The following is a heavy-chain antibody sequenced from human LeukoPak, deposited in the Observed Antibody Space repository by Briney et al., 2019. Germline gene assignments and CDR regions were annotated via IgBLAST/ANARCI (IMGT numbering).Heavy chain of an antibody. CDR1: GGSISSSRYY. J-gene: IGHJ5*02. Sequence: SETLSLTCTVAGGSISSSRYYWGWLRHPPGKGLEWTASIYYSGSTYYNPSLKIRVTISVDTSKNQFSLKRSSVAAADTAVYYCARHGSGSYSNGFDPWGQGTLVTVSS. D-gene: IGHD3-10*01. CDR2: IYYSGST. CDR3: ARHGSGSYSNGFDP. V-gene: IGHV4-39*01.